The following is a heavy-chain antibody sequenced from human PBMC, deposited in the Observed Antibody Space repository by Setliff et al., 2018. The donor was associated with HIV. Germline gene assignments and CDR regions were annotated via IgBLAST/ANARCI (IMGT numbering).Heavy chain of an antibody. Sequence: LSLTCTVSGGSISSGTYYWSWIRQPAGKGLEWIGHIYTDGSTNFNPSLRSRVTISVDTSENQFSLKLTSVTAADTAMYFCARDATSEGYMDVWGKGTTVTVSS. J-gene: IGHJ6*03. CDR1: GGSISSGTYY. CDR3: ARDATSEGYMDV. V-gene: IGHV4-61*09. CDR2: IYTDGST.